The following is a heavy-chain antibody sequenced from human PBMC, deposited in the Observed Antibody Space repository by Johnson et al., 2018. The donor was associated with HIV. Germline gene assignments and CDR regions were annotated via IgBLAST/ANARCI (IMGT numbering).Heavy chain of an antibody. CDR3: ARFGRGGSHAFDI. Sequence: VQLVESGGGVVRPGGTLRLSCAASGFTFDDFGMGWVRQATGKGLAWVSGYNWNGDSTGSAASVTGRFPISRDNAKNSLYLQMNSLSAEDTAFYYCARFGRGGSHAFDIWCQGTMFTVSS. CDR2: YNWNGDST. CDR1: GFTFDDFG. D-gene: IGHD5-24*01. V-gene: IGHV3-20*04. J-gene: IGHJ3*02.